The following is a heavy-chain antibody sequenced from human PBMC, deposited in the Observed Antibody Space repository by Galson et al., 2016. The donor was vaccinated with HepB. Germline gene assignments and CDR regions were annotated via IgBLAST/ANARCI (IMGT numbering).Heavy chain of an antibody. J-gene: IGHJ5*02. CDR3: ARKSSLGGLDL. CDR2: IYYEESDK. V-gene: IGHV3-33*01. Sequence: SLRLSCAASGFTFNTYGMHWIRQAPGRGLEWVALIYYEESDKYYADSVRGRFTVSRDNSMNTLDLQMNNLRADGTAIYFCARKSSLGGLDLWGQGTLVTVSS. CDR1: GFTFNTYG. D-gene: IGHD5-12*01.